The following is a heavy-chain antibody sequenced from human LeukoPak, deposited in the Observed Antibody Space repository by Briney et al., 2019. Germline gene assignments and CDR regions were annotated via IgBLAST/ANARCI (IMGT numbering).Heavy chain of an antibody. CDR3: ARQAGGNSGPFDY. CDR2: IYNSGST. Sequence: SETLSLTCTVSGGSISSINSNYCSWIRQPPGKGLEWIGYIYNSGSTNYNPSLKSRVTISVDTSKNQFSLKLSSVTAADTAVYYCARQAGGNSGPFDYWGQGTVVTASS. D-gene: IGHD4-23*01. CDR1: GGSISSINSNY. J-gene: IGHJ4*02. V-gene: IGHV4-59*08.